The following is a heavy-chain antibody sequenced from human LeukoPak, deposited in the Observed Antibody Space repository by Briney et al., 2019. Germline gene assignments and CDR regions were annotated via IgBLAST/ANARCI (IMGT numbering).Heavy chain of an antibody. Sequence: PGGSLRLSCAASGFTFSSYGMHWVRQAPGKGLEWMAFIRYDGTNKYCADSVKGRFTISRDNSKNTLYLQMNSLRAEETALYYCGKDSWEVGATSEIDYWGQGTLVTVSS. V-gene: IGHV3-30*02. CDR1: GFTFSSYG. CDR3: GKDSWEVGATSEIDY. CDR2: IRYDGTNK. D-gene: IGHD1-26*01. J-gene: IGHJ4*02.